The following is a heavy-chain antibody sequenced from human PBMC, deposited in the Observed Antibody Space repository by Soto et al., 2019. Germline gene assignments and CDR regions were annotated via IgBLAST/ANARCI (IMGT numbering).Heavy chain of an antibody. CDR1: GQSFSGHS. J-gene: IGHJ4*02. CDR3: ARGSGIVALPGELEDVNYDY. V-gene: IGHV4-34*01. CDR2: IKESGST. Sequence: QVQLQQWGAGLVKPSETLSLSCAVYGQSFSGHSWAWIRQPPGKGLEWIGEIKESGSTYYNPSLKSRVTIPTDTSKDQFSLKLTSVSAADTAAYFCARGSGIVALPGELEDVNYDYWGQGTLVNVSS. D-gene: IGHD1-1*01.